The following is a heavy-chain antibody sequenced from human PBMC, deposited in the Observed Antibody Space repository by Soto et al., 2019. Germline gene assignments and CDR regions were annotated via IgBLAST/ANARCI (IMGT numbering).Heavy chain of an antibody. CDR3: TRAAHPQGEISNYYFDT. CDR2: IRGRAYSATT. V-gene: IGHV3-49*03. D-gene: IGHD6-6*01. CDR1: GFTFGGYA. Sequence: GVLRLSCTASGFTFGGYAMGWIRQAPGKGLEWVAFIRGRAYSATTEYAASVKGRFTISRDDSKSIAYLQMNSLKTEDTAVYYCTRAAHPQGEISNYYFDTWGPETLVTV. J-gene: IGHJ4*02.